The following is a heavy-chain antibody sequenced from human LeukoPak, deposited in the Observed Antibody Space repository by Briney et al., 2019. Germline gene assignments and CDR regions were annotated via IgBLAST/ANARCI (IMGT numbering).Heavy chain of an antibody. V-gene: IGHV3-30*03. CDR3: ASGSIAAPPLDY. Sequence: GGSLRLSCAPSGFTFSSYGMHWVRQAPGRGLEWVAVISYDGSNKYYADPVKGRFTISRDNSKNTLYLQMNSLRAEDTAVYYCASGSIAAPPLDYRGQGTLVTVSS. CDR2: ISYDGSNK. CDR1: GFTFSSYG. D-gene: IGHD6-6*01. J-gene: IGHJ4*02.